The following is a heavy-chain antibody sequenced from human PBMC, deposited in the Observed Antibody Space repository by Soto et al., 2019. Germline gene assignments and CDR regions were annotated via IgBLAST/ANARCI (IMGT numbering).Heavy chain of an antibody. Sequence: QVQLVQSGAEVKKPGASVKVSCKASGYTFTGYYMHWVRQAPGQGLEWMGWINPNSGGTNYAQKCQGWVTMTRDTSISTAYMELSRLRSDDTAVYYCARSLQQQLVTDYWGQGTLVTVSS. J-gene: IGHJ4*02. D-gene: IGHD6-13*01. CDR3: ARSLQQQLVTDY. V-gene: IGHV1-2*04. CDR2: INPNSGGT. CDR1: GYTFTGYY.